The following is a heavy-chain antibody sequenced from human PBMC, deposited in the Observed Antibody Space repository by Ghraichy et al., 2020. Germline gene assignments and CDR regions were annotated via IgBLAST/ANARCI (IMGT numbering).Heavy chain of an antibody. CDR1: GFTFSSYG. Sequence: LSLTCAASGFTFSSYGMHWVRQAPGKGLEWVAFIRYDGSNKYYADSVKGRFTISRDNSKNTLYLQMNSLRAEDTAVYYCAKGAPSSGWSEHGSNFDYWGQGTLVTVSS. D-gene: IGHD6-19*01. V-gene: IGHV3-30*02. CDR3: AKGAPSSGWSEHGSNFDY. J-gene: IGHJ4*02. CDR2: IRYDGSNK.